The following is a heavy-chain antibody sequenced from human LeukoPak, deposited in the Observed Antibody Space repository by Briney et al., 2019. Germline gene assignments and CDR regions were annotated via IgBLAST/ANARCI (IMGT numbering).Heavy chain of an antibody. CDR2: IKGDGSDN. CDR1: GFTFSSYW. J-gene: IGHJ3*02. V-gene: IGHV3-7*05. Sequence: GGSLRLSCAAPGFTFSSYWTSWVRQAPGKGLEWVAIIKGDGSDNHYVDSVKGRFTISRDNSKNTMYLQMNSLRADDTAVYYCPRHRDYGFEIWGQGTMVTVSS. CDR3: PRHRDYGFEI.